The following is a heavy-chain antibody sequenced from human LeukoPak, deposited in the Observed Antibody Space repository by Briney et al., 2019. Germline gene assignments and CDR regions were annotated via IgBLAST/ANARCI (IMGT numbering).Heavy chain of an antibody. J-gene: IGHJ6*03. D-gene: IGHD3-22*01. CDR1: GGSISSGSYY. V-gene: IGHV4-61*02. CDR3: ARDVRGYYYDSSGYHPTSYYYYYYMDV. CDR2: IYTSGST. Sequence: SQTLSLTCTVSGGSISSGSYYWSWIRQPAGKGLEWIGRIYTSGSTNYNPSLKSRVTISVDTSKNQFSLKLSSVTAADTAVYYCARDVRGYYYDSSGYHPTSYYYYYYMDVLGKRTTVTVSS.